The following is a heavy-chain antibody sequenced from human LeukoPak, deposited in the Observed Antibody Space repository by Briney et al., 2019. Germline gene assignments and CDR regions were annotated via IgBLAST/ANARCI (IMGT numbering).Heavy chain of an antibody. D-gene: IGHD3-22*01. Sequence: SETLSLTCNVSGGSIISGGSYWGWIRQPPGRGLEWIGSIFYSGITYYNPSLKSRVTISVDTSKNQFSLRLSSVTAADTAVYYCAREGALRGVMETEYYYDSSGFDYWGQGTLVTVSS. V-gene: IGHV4-39*07. CDR1: GGSIISGGSY. CDR2: IFYSGIT. J-gene: IGHJ4*02. CDR3: AREGALRGVMETEYYYDSSGFDY.